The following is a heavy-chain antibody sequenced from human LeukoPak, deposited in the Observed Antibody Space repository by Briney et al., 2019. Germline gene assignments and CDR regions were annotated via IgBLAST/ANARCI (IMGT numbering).Heavy chain of an antibody. CDR1: GFTFRYYA. V-gene: IGHV3-30*04. J-gene: IGHJ6*02. Sequence: PGRSLRLSCAVSGFTFRYYAIQWVRQAPGKVPECVAVILEDGSTGYYIDSVKGRFTIPRDNSKNTLHLQMNNLGVEDTAVYYCVRDWGLDVWGQGTTVTVSS. CDR2: ILEDGSTG. CDR3: VRDWGLDV.